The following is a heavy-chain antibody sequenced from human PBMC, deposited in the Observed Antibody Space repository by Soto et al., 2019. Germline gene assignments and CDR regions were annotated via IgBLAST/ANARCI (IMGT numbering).Heavy chain of an antibody. V-gene: IGHV4-30-4*01. Sequence: PSGSLSLTCPVSGESVNTEFDWICIRQPPGKVLEWIGHIYYSGGTFYSPSLKSRLALSVDTSKNQFSLRLSSVTAADTAVYYCARDXAAKYSDSHSYYPRFDPWGQGTLVTVSS. CDR3: ARDXAAKYSDSHSYYPRFDP. CDR1: GESVNTEFD. J-gene: IGHJ5*02. CDR2: IYYSGGT. D-gene: IGHD3-22*01.